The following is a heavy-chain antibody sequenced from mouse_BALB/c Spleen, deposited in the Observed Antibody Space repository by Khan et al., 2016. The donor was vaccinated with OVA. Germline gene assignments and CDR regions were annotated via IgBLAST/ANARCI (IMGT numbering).Heavy chain of an antibody. CDR1: GYSFTTYY. Sequence: LLESGPELMKPGASVKISCKASGYSFTTYYIHWVMQSHGTSLEWIGYIDPFSGSTTYNQKFKGKATLTVDKSSSPAYIHLSNLTSEDSAVYYCTRHGFVAWFTYWGQGTLVTVSA. CDR2: IDPFSGST. V-gene: IGHV1S135*01. D-gene: IGHD2-2*01. J-gene: IGHJ3*01. CDR3: TRHGFVAWFTY.